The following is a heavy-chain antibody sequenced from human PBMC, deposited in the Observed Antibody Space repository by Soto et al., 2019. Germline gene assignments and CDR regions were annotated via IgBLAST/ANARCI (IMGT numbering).Heavy chain of an antibody. Sequence: QVQLVQSGAEVKKPGSSVKVSCKASGGTFSSYAISWVRQAPGQGLEWMGGIIPIFGTANYAQKFQGRVTITADESTSTAYMELSSLRSEDTAVYYCASRYSYGSVTPVRDAFDIWGQGTMVTVSS. CDR3: ASRYSYGSVTPVRDAFDI. D-gene: IGHD5-18*01. CDR2: IIPIFGTA. CDR1: GGTFSSYA. V-gene: IGHV1-69*01. J-gene: IGHJ3*02.